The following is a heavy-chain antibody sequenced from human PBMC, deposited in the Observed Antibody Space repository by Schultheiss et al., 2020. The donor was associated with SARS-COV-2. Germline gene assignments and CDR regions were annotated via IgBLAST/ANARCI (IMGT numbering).Heavy chain of an antibody. V-gene: IGHV3-64D*06. J-gene: IGHJ4*02. D-gene: IGHD3-3*01. CDR2: ISSNGGST. CDR3: ARGEIRTYYDFWSGYFFSGAYYFDY. Sequence: GGSLRLSCSASGFTFSSYAMHWVRQAPGKGLEYVSAISSNGGSTYYADSVKGRFTISRDNSKNTLYLQMSSLRAEDTAVYYCARGEIRTYYDFWSGYFFSGAYYFDYWGQGTLVTVSS. CDR1: GFTFSSYA.